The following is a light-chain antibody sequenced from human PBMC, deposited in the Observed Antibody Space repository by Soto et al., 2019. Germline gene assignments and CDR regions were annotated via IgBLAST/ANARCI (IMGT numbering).Light chain of an antibody. CDR1: QSVLYSSNNNNY. V-gene: IGKV4-1*01. Sequence: DIVMTQSPDSLAVSLGERATINCKSSQSVLYSSNNNNYLAWYQQRPGQPPKLLIYWASIRESGVPDRFSGSGSETDFTLTISSLQAEDVAIYYCQQYYSTPLTFGGGTKVQIK. CDR2: WAS. CDR3: QQYYSTPLT. J-gene: IGKJ4*01.